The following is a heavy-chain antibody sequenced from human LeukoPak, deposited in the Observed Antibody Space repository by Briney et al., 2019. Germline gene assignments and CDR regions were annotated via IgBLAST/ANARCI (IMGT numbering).Heavy chain of an antibody. V-gene: IGHV1-18*01. CDR1: GYTFTDYY. CDR3: AREQNYVPDY. D-gene: IGHD3-16*01. Sequence: GASVKVSCKASGYTFTDYYMHWVRQAPGQGLEWMGWISSYNGNTNYAQKLQGRVTMTTDTSTSTAYMELRSLRSDDTAVYYCAREQNYVPDYWGQGTLVTVSS. J-gene: IGHJ4*02. CDR2: ISSYNGNT.